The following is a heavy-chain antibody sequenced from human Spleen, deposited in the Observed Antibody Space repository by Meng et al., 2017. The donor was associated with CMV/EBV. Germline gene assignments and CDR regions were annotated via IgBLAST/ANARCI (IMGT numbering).Heavy chain of an antibody. CDR2: IYYSGST. CDR3: ARVQGAGNIGFDP. D-gene: IGHD6-13*01. CDR1: GGSFSGYY. J-gene: IGHJ5*02. Sequence: SETLSLTCAVYGGSFSGYYWSWIRQPPGKGLEWIGSIYYSGSTYYNPSLKSRVTISVDTSKNQFSLKLSSVTAADTAVYYCARVQGAGNIGFDPWGQGTLVTVSS. V-gene: IGHV4-34*01.